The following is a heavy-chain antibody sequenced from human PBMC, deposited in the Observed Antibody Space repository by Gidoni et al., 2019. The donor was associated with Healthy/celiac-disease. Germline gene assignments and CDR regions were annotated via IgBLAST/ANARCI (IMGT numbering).Heavy chain of an antibody. V-gene: IGHV4-34*01. CDR3: AARKDCSSTSCPGPFDY. CDR1: GGSFSGYY. D-gene: IGHD2-2*01. J-gene: IGHJ4*02. Sequence: QVQLQQWGAGLLKPSETLSLTCAVYGGSFSGYYWSWIRQPTGKGLEWIGEINHIGSTNYNPYLKSRVTNEVKTSKNQFSLKLSVGTAADTAVYYCAARKDCSSTSCPGPFDYWGQGTLVTVSS. CDR2: INHIGST.